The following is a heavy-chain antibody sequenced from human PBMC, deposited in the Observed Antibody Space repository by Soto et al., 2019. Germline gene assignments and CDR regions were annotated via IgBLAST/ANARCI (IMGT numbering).Heavy chain of an antibody. CDR2: IYYSGST. D-gene: IGHD5-12*01. CDR3: ARVTSGYDCWFDP. Sequence: QVQLQESGPGLVKPSQTLSLTCTVSGGSISSGDYYWSWIRQPPGKGLEWIGYIYYSGSTYYNPSLKSGVXXSXDXXKNQFSLKLSSVTAADTAVYYCARVTSGYDCWFDPWGQGTLVTVSS. V-gene: IGHV4-30-4*01. J-gene: IGHJ5*02. CDR1: GGSISSGDYY.